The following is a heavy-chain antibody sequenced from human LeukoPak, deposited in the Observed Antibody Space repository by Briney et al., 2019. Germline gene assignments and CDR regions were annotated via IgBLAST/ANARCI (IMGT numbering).Heavy chain of an antibody. CDR3: TKWAGVSDTSNWYGPFDH. CDR1: GFTFSSYA. Sequence: RTGGSLRLSCAASGFTFSSYAMSLVRQVPGKGLEWVSTISSSGGATYYADSVKGRFTISRDNSKNTLSLQMNSLSAEDTAIYYCTKWAGVSDTSNWYGPFDHWGQGTLVTVSS. D-gene: IGHD6-13*01. CDR2: ISSSGGAT. J-gene: IGHJ4*02. V-gene: IGHV3-23*01.